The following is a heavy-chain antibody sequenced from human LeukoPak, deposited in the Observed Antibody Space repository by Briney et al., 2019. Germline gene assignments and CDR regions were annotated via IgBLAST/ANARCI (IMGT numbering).Heavy chain of an antibody. CDR1: GGSISSHY. J-gene: IGHJ4*02. CDR2: IYYSGTT. V-gene: IGHV4-59*08. Sequence: SETLSLTCAVSGGSISSHYWSWIRQPPGKGLEWIGFIYYSGTTKYNPPLKSRVTISADTSKNQFSLKLSSVTAADTAVYYCARQADDSSSSLVYFDYWGQGTLVTVSS. D-gene: IGHD6-6*01. CDR3: ARQADDSSSSLVYFDY.